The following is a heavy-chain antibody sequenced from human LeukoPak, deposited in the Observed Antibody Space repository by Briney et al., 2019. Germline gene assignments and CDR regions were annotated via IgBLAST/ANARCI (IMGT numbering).Heavy chain of an antibody. Sequence: GASVKVSCKTSVYTFTSYYMHWVRQAPGLGLEWMGLINPSGGSTTYAQKFQGRVAMARDTSTSTVYMELSSLRSEDTAMYYCARGDGGNTFDYWGQGTLVTIYS. CDR3: ARGDGGNTFDY. CDR1: VYTFTSYY. CDR2: INPSGGST. J-gene: IGHJ4*02. D-gene: IGHD4-23*01. V-gene: IGHV1-46*01.